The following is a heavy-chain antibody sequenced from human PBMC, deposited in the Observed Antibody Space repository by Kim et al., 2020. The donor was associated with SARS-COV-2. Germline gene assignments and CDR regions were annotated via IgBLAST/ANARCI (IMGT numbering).Heavy chain of an antibody. CDR3: ATQSPPGYGEDY. CDR2: ISYDGSNK. V-gene: IGHV3-30-3*01. Sequence: GGSLRLSCAASGFTFSSYAMHWVRQAPGKGLEWVAVISYDGSNKYYADSVKGRFTISRDNSKNTLYLQMNSLRAEDTAVYYCATQSPPGYGEDYWGQGTLVTVSS. D-gene: IGHD4-17*01. CDR1: GFTFSSYA. J-gene: IGHJ4*02.